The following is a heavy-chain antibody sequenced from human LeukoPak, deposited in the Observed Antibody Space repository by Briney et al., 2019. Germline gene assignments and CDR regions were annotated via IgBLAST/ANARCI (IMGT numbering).Heavy chain of an antibody. CDR1: GFTFSSYA. D-gene: IGHD6-6*01. CDR2: ISGSGGST. CDR3: AKYRGSSSYYFDY. Sequence: PGGSLRLSCAASGFTFSSYAMSWVRQAPGKGLEWVSAISGSGGSTYYADSVEGRFTISRDNSKNTLYLQMNSLRAEDTAVYYCAKYRGSSSYYFDYWGQGTLVTVSS. J-gene: IGHJ4*02. V-gene: IGHV3-23*01.